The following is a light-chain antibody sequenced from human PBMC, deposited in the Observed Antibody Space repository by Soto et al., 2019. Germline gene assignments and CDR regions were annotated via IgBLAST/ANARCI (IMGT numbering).Light chain of an antibody. V-gene: IGKV1-16*02. CDR1: QDISNY. J-gene: IGKJ3*01. CDR3: QQYNTYPFT. Sequence: DIQMTQSPSSLSASVGDRVTITCRASQDISNYLAWFQQKPGRPPKSLIYAASSLQSGVPSKFSGSGSGTDFTLTISSLQPKDFATYFCQQYNTYPFTFGPGTKVDIK. CDR2: AAS.